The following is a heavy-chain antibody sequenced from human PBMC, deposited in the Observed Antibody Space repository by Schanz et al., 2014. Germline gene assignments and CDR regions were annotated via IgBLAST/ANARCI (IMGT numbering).Heavy chain of an antibody. J-gene: IGHJ4*02. V-gene: IGHV3-23*01. CDR1: GFSFSSYA. D-gene: IGHD5-12*01. Sequence: EVQLLESGGGLVEPGGSLRLSCAASGFSFSSYAMGWVRQARGKGLEWVSAMNESHSTIYYADSVRGRFTISRDNAENTLFLQINSLRGEDAAVYYCARKVVATIGGYYDNWGQGTLVIVSS. CDR3: ARKVVATIGGYYDN. CDR2: MNESHSTI.